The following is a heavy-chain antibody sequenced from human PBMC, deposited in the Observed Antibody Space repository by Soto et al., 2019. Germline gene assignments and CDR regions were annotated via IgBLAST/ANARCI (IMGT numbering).Heavy chain of an antibody. V-gene: IGHV3-33*01. D-gene: IGHD6-19*01. CDR1: GFTFSSYG. CDR2: IWYDGSNK. Sequence: QVQLVESGGGVVQPGRSLRLSCAASGFTFSSYGMHWVRQAPGKGLEWVAVIWYDGSNKYYADSVKGRFTISRDNSKNTLYLQMNSLRAEDTAVYYCARAQVAVAGTSGPADYYYYYGMDVWGQGTTVTVSS. J-gene: IGHJ6*02. CDR3: ARAQVAVAGTSGPADYYYYYGMDV.